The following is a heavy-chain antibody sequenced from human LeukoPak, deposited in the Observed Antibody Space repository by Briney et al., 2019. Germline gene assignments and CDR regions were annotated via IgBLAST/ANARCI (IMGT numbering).Heavy chain of an antibody. D-gene: IGHD3-9*01. Sequence: GGSLRLSCAASGFTFSSYGMHWVRQAPGKELEWVAVIWYDGSNKYYADSVKGRFTISRDNSKNTLYLQMNSLRAEDTAVYYCARDSQAYYDILTGYPDYWGQGTLVTVSS. CDR1: GFTFSSYG. CDR3: ARDSQAYYDILTGYPDY. CDR2: IWYDGSNK. V-gene: IGHV3-33*01. J-gene: IGHJ4*02.